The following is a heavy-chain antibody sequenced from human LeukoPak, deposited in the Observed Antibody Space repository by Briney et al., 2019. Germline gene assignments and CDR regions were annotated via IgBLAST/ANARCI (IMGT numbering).Heavy chain of an antibody. CDR3: ARDSRERYSGSYLDAFDI. J-gene: IGHJ3*02. CDR1: GFTFSSYS. D-gene: IGHD1-26*01. CDR2: ISSSSSYI. V-gene: IGHV3-21*01. Sequence: GGSLRLSCAASGFTFSSYSMNWVRQAPGKGLELDSSISSSSSYIYYADSVKGRFTISRDNAKNSLYLQMNGLRAEDTAVYYCARDSRERYSGSYLDAFDIWGQGTMVTVSS.